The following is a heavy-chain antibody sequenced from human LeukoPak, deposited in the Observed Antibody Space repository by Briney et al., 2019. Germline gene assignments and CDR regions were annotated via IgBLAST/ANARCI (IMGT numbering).Heavy chain of an antibody. J-gene: IGHJ3*02. Sequence: SETLSLTCAVYGGSFSGYYWSWIRQPPGKGLEWIGYIYYSGSTNYNPSLKSRVTISVDTSKNQFSLKLSSVTAADTAVYYCARHITDGYILGAFDIWGQGTMVTVSS. D-gene: IGHD5-24*01. CDR2: IYYSGST. CDR3: ARHITDGYILGAFDI. V-gene: IGHV4-59*08. CDR1: GGSFSGYY.